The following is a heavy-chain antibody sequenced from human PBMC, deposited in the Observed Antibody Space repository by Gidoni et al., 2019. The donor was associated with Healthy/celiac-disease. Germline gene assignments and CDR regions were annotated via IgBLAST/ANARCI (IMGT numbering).Heavy chain of an antibody. CDR2: IYSGGST. Sequence: EVQLVATGGGLIQPGGSLRLSCAASGFTVSSNYMSWVRQAPGKGLEWVSVIYSGGSTYYADSVKGRFTISRDNSKNTLYLQMNSLRAEDTAVYYCARADYYYYYMDVWGKGTTVTVSS. J-gene: IGHJ6*03. CDR3: ARADYYYYYMDV. V-gene: IGHV3-53*02. CDR1: GFTVSSNY.